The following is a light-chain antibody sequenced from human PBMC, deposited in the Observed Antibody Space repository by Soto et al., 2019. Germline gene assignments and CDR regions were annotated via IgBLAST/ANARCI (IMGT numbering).Light chain of an antibody. J-gene: IGKJ4*01. CDR1: QSVRSW. V-gene: IGKV1-5*01. CDR2: DAS. CDR3: QQYDNYTLT. Sequence: DIQMTQSPSTLSASVGDRVTITCGASQSVRSWFAWYQKKPGRAPKFLIYDASSLESGVPSRLSGSGDGTEFTLTISNMKPDDFATYYCQQYDNYTLTFGGGTKVDIK.